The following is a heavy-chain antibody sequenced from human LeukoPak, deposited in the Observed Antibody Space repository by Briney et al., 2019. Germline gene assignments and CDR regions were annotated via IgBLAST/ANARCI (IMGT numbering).Heavy chain of an antibody. CDR2: IIPIFGTA. Sequence: SVKVSCKASGGTFSSYAISWVRQDPGQGLEWMGGIIPIFGTANYAQKFQGRVTITADKSTSTAYMELSSLRSEDTAVYYCARDSAAMVTWFDPWGQGTLVAVSS. CDR3: ARDSAAMVTWFDP. V-gene: IGHV1-69*06. CDR1: GGTFSSYA. D-gene: IGHD5-18*01. J-gene: IGHJ5*02.